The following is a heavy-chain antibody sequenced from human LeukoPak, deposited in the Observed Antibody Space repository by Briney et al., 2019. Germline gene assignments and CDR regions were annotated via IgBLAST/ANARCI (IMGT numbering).Heavy chain of an antibody. CDR2: ISSSSSTI. J-gene: IGHJ4*02. CDR3: AREGRALDY. CDR1: GFTFSSYS. V-gene: IGHV3-48*01. Sequence: GGSLRLSCAASGFTFSSYSMNWVRQAPGRGREWVSYISSSSSTIYYADSVKGRFTISRDKAKNSLYLQMNSLRAEDTAVYYCAREGRALDYWDQGTLVTVSS.